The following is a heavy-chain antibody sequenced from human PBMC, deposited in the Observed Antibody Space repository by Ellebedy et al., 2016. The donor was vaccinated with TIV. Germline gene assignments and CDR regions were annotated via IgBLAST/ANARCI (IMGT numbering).Heavy chain of an antibody. J-gene: IGHJ4*02. Sequence: SETLSLTCSVSGSSINTHYYWGWIRPSPGKGLEWIANKHHTGITYNNPSLESRVTISLDTSKEQFSLRLTSVTVADTAIYFCARVYFGEPHFDHWGQGILVTVSS. V-gene: IGHV4-38-2*01. CDR2: KHHTGIT. CDR1: GSSINTHYY. D-gene: IGHD3-10*01. CDR3: ARVYFGEPHFDH.